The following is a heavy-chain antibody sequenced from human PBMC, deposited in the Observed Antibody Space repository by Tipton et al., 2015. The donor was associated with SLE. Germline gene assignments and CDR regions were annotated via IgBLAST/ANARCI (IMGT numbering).Heavy chain of an antibody. J-gene: IGHJ3*02. CDR2: ISSNGGST. Sequence: SLRLSCAASGFTFSSYAMHWVRQAPGKGLEYVSAISSNGGSTYYADSVKGRFTISRDNSKNTLYLQMGSLRAEDMAVYYCASGGPGAFDIWGQGTMVTVSS. D-gene: IGHD3-16*01. CDR3: ASGGPGAFDI. V-gene: IGHV3-64*02. CDR1: GFTFSSYA.